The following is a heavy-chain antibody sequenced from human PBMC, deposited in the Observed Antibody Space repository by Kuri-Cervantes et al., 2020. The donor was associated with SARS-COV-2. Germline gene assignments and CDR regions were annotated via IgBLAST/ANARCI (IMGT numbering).Heavy chain of an antibody. V-gene: IGHV1-69*05. Sequence: SVKVSCKASGGTFSSYAISWVRQAPGQGLKWMGGIIPIFGTANYAQKFQGRVTITTDESTSTAYMELSSLRSEDTAVYYCARDHSGSNEGYYFDYWGQGTLVTVSS. CDR3: ARDHSGSNEGYYFDY. CDR2: IIPIFGTA. CDR1: GGTFSSYA. J-gene: IGHJ4*02. D-gene: IGHD1-26*01.